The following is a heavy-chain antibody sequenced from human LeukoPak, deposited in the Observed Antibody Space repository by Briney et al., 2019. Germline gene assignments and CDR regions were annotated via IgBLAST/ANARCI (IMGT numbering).Heavy chain of an antibody. CDR2: FDPEDGET. J-gene: IGHJ5*02. CDR1: GYTLTELS. D-gene: IGHD6-13*01. Sequence: GASVKVSCKVSGYTLTELSMHWVRRAPGKGLEWMGGFDPEDGETIYAQKFQGRVTMTEDTSTDTAYMELSSLRSEDTAVYYCATAARAAAAANNWFDPWGQGTLVTVSS. V-gene: IGHV1-24*01. CDR3: ATAARAAAAANNWFDP.